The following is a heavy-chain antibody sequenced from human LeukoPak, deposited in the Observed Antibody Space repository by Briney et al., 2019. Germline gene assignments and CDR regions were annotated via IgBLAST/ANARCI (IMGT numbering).Heavy chain of an antibody. CDR3: AKQHDDYVWCFDY. CDR2: ISAGAGST. Sequence: GGPLRLSCVASGFAFSTYAMSWVRQAPGQGLERVSGISAGAGSTYYADSVKGRFTISRDNSKNTLYLQMNSLRAEDTAVYYCAKQHDDYVWCFDYWGQGTLVTVSS. J-gene: IGHJ4*02. CDR1: GFAFSTYA. V-gene: IGHV3-23*01. D-gene: IGHD3-16*01.